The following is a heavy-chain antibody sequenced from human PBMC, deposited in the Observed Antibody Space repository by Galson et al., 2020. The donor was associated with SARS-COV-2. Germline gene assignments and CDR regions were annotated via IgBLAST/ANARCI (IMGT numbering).Heavy chain of an antibody. J-gene: IGHJ6*03. D-gene: IGHD3-10*01. CDR1: GFTFSTYW. CDR2: IHRDGSTT. Sequence: GGSLRLSCAASGFTFSTYWMHWVRQAPGKGLVWVSRIHRDGSTTTYADSVQGRFTSSRDNAKNTLYLQMSSLRAEDAAVYYCARESAVQGGYYMDVWGKGTTVTVSS. V-gene: IGHV3-74*01. CDR3: ARESAVQGGYYMDV.